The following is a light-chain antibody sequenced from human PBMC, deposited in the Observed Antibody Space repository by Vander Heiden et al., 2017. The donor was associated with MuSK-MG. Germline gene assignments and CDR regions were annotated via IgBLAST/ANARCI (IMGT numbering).Light chain of an antibody. CDR3: QKANSAPFT. CDR2: AVS. Sequence: DIQRTQSPSSLSASLGDRVPITCRVSQGISNYLAWYQQKPGKVPKLLIYAVSTLLSGVPSRFSGSGSGTDFTLTISSLQPEDVATYYCQKANSAPFTFGHGTKVDIK. CDR1: QGISNY. V-gene: IGKV1-27*01. J-gene: IGKJ3*01.